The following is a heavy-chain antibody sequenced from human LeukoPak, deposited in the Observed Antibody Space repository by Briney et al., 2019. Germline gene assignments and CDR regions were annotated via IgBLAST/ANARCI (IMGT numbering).Heavy chain of an antibody. V-gene: IGHV1-2*02. Sequence: ASVKVSCKASGYTFTGYYMHWVRQAPGQGLEWMGWINPNSGGTNYAQKFQGRVTMARDTSISTAYMELSRLRSDDTAVYYCARWAYWAYAFDIWGQGTMVTVSS. D-gene: IGHD2-8*02. J-gene: IGHJ3*02. CDR3: ARWAYWAYAFDI. CDR1: GYTFTGYY. CDR2: INPNSGGT.